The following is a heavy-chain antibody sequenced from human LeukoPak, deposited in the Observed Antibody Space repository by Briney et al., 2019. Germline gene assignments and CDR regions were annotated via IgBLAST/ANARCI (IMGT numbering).Heavy chain of an antibody. CDR1: AYSISNGFY. CDR2: IYHSGRA. J-gene: IGHJ4*02. CDR3: ARGLGEIAITALGY. D-gene: IGHD3-16*01. V-gene: IGHV4-38-2*02. Sequence: SETLSLTCNVSAYSISNGFYWGWIRQPPGKGLEWLGSIYHSGRAYYSPSLKSRVSMSVDTSKNQFSLKLSSATAADTAVYYCARGLGEIAITALGYWGQGTLVTVSS.